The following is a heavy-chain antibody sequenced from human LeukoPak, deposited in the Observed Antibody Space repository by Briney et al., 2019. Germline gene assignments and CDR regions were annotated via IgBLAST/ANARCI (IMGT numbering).Heavy chain of an antibody. D-gene: IGHD3-10*01. CDR3: ARDTYFDAFDI. CDR1: GFTFGSYW. CDR2: IKQDGSEK. J-gene: IGHJ3*02. V-gene: IGHV3-7*01. Sequence: GGSLRLSCAASGFTFGSYWMSWVRQAPGKGLEWVANIKQDGSEKYYVDSVKGRFTISRDNAKNSLYLQMNSLRAEDTAVYYCARDTYFDAFDIWGQGTMVTVSS.